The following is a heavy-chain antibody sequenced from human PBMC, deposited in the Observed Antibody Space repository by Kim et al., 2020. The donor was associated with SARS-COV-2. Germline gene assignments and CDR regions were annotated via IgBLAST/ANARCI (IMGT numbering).Heavy chain of an antibody. Sequence: ASVKVSCKASGYTFTSYAMHWVRQAPGQRLEWMGWINAGNGNTKYSQKFQGRVTITRDTSASTAYMELSSLRSEDTAVYYCARVLIAVAGPFDYWGQGTLVTVSS. D-gene: IGHD6-19*01. V-gene: IGHV1-3*01. J-gene: IGHJ4*02. CDR3: ARVLIAVAGPFDY. CDR2: INAGNGNT. CDR1: GYTFTSYA.